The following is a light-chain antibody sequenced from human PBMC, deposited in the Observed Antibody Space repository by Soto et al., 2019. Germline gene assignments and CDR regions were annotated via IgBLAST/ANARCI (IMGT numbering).Light chain of an antibody. Sequence: QSALTQPASVSGSPGQSITISCTGTSSDVGSYYLVSWYQQHPGKAPKLMIYEGSKRPSGVSNRFSGSKSGNTASLTISGLQAEDDADYYCCSYAGGSTLYVFGTGTKLTVL. CDR2: EGS. CDR3: CSYAGGSTLYV. J-gene: IGLJ1*01. V-gene: IGLV2-23*01. CDR1: SSDVGSYYL.